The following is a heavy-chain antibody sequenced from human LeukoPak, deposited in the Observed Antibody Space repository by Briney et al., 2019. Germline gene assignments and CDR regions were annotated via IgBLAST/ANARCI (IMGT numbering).Heavy chain of an antibody. Sequence: GSLRLSCAASGFTFSSYAMSWVRQAPGKGVEWVSAISGSGGSTYYADSVKGRFTISRDNSKNTLYLQMNSLRAEDTAVYYCAKDVDDILTGYSKWAVFSYWGQGTLVTVSS. J-gene: IGHJ4*02. CDR2: ISGSGGST. CDR3: AKDVDDILTGYSKWAVFSY. V-gene: IGHV3-23*01. CDR1: GFTFSSYA. D-gene: IGHD3-9*01.